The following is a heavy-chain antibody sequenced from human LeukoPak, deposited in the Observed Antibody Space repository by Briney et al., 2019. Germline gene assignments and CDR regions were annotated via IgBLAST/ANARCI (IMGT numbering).Heavy chain of an antibody. V-gene: IGHV4-4*07. J-gene: IGHJ6*03. D-gene: IGHD2-15*01. CDR1: GGSISSYY. CDR2: IYTSGST. Sequence: SETLSLTCTVSGGSISSYYWSWIRQPAGKGLEWIGRIYTSGSTNYNPSLKSRVTMSVDTSKNQFSLKLSSVTAADTAVYYCARGRSLYYYYYMDVWGKGTTVTVSS. CDR3: ARGRSLYYYYYMDV.